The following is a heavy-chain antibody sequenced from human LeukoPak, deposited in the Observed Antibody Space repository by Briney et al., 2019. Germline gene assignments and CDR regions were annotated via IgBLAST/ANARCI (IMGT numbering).Heavy chain of an antibody. D-gene: IGHD3-10*01. CDR3: TRGGSYFEK. V-gene: IGHV3-48*02. CDR2: ITSSSSSI. CDR1: GYDFKRYS. Sequence: RGSLRLSCVGSGYDFKRYSMNWVRQAPGKGLEWISYITSSSSSIFYAASVRGRFTISRDNAMNSMYLQMNSLRDEDTAVYYCTRGGSYFEKWGQGSLVTV. J-gene: IGHJ4*02.